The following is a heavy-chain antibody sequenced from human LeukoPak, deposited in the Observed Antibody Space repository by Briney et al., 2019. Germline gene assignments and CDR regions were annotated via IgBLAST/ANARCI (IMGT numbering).Heavy chain of an antibody. CDR3: AGARDAFDI. CDR2: TSGSGGST. J-gene: IGHJ3*02. Sequence: GGSLRLSCAASGFTFSSYAMSWVRQAPGKGLEWVSATSGSGGSTYYADSVQGRFTISRDNSKNTLYLQMNSLRAEDTAVYYCAGARDAFDIWGQGTMVTVSS. CDR1: GFTFSSYA. V-gene: IGHV3-23*01. D-gene: IGHD1-26*01.